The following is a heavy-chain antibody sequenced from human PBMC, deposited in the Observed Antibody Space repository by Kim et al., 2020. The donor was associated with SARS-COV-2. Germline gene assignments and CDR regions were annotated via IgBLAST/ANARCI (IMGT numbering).Heavy chain of an antibody. D-gene: IGHD6-19*01. Sequence: GGSLRLSCEASGFTFRRFAMSWVRQAPGRGLEWVASNNNGGNPYYAVSVRGRFTVSRDNAKNTLYLQMDSLRAEDTALYYCAKDHESSGWPTFDSWGQGIRLIVSS. CDR3: AKDHESSGWPTFDS. V-gene: IGHV3-23*01. J-gene: IGHJ4*02. CDR1: GFTFRRFA. CDR2: NNNGGNP.